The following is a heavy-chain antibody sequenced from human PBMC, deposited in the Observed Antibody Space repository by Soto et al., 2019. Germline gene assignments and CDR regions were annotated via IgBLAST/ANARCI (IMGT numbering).Heavy chain of an antibody. CDR1: GGAVSSGSYY. CDR3: ARDYSSGWYDYYYYGMDV. V-gene: IGHV4-61*01. Sequence: SETLSLTCTVSGGAVSSGSYYWSWIRQPPGKGLEWIGYIYYSGSTNYNPSLKSRVTISVDTSKNQFSLKLSSVTAADTAVYYCARDYSSGWYDYYYYGMDVWGQGTTVTVSS. CDR2: IYYSGST. J-gene: IGHJ6*02. D-gene: IGHD6-19*01.